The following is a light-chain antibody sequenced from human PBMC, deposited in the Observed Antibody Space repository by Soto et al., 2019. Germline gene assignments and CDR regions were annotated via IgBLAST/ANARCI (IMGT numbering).Light chain of an antibody. V-gene: IGLV2-8*01. CDR1: SSDVGDYNY. J-gene: IGLJ1*01. Sequence: QSALTQPPSASGSPGQSVTISCTGTSSDVGDYNYVSWYQQHPGKAPKLMIYEVSKRPSGVPDRFSGSKSGNTASLTVSGLQAEDEADYCCTSYAGSNNFVFGAGTKLTV. CDR2: EVS. CDR3: TSYAGSNNFV.